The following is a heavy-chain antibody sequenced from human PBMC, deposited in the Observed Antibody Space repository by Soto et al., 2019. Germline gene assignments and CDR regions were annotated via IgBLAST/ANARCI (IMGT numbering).Heavy chain of an antibody. CDR3: ARATGRGSYRGDWFDP. CDR1: GGSISSYC. CDR2: IYYSGST. D-gene: IGHD1-26*01. J-gene: IGHJ5*02. V-gene: IGHV4-59*01. Sequence: LEILSLTCTVSGGSISSYCWSWIRQPPGKGLEWIGYIYYSGSTNYNPSLKSRVTISVDTPKNQFSLKLSSLIAADTAVYYCARATGRGSYRGDWFDPWGQGTLVTVSS.